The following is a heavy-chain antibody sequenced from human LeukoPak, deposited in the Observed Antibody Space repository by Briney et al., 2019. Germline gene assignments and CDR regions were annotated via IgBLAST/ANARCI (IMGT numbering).Heavy chain of an antibody. V-gene: IGHV4-39*07. CDR3: ARVRSYDSTGSYYDGGGDFDY. D-gene: IGHD3-22*01. Sequence: SETLSLTCTAISSRTYYWGWIRQSPGKGLEWIGNIYYSGTTYYNPSLKSRVTISLDTSTNQLSLRLSSVTAADMAVYYCARVRSYDSTGSYYDGGGDFDYWGQGTLVTVSS. CDR1: ISSRTYY. J-gene: IGHJ4*02. CDR2: IYYSGTT.